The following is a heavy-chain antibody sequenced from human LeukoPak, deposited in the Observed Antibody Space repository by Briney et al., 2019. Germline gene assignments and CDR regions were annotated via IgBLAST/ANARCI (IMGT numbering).Heavy chain of an antibody. Sequence: SETLSLTCSVSGGSISDYYWSWIRLPPGKGLEWIGYIYRGGTINYNPSLKGRVTMSLDTSKNQISLMLNSVTAADTAVYYCARHWLEATKTYSYWFDPWGQGTLVTVSS. CDR1: GGSISDYY. CDR2: IYRGGTI. V-gene: IGHV4-4*09. J-gene: IGHJ5*02. CDR3: ARHWLEATKTYSYWFDP. D-gene: IGHD2-21*01.